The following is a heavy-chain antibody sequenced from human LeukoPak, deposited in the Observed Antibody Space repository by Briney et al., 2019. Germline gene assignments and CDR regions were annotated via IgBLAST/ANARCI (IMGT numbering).Heavy chain of an antibody. CDR3: ARGHLTHYDFWSGYNWFDP. CDR2: IYYSGST. D-gene: IGHD3-3*01. V-gene: IGHV4-59*01. J-gene: IGHJ5*02. Sequence: SSETLSLTCTVSGGSISSYYWSWIRQPPGKGLEWIGYIYYSGSTNYNPSLKSRVTISVDTSKNQFSLKLSSVTAADTAVYYCARGHLTHYDFWSGYNWFDPWDRGTLVTVSS. CDR1: GGSISSYY.